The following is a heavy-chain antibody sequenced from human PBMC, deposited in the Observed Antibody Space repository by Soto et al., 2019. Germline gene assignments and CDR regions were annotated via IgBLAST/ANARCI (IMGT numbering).Heavy chain of an antibody. CDR2: IYHSGST. J-gene: IGHJ6*02. CDR3: ARGALXYYGSGSYQNYYYGMDV. CDR1: GGSISGSNW. V-gene: IGHV4-4*02. Sequence: SATLSLTCAVSGGSISGSNWWSGVRQPPGKGLEWIGEIYHSGSTNYNPSLKSRVTISVDKSKNQSSLKLSSVTAADTAVYYCARGALXYYGSGSYQNYYYGMDVWGQGTTVTVSS. D-gene: IGHD3-10*01.